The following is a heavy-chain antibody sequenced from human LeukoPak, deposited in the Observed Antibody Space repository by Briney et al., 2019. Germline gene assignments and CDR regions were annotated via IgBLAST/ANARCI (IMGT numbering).Heavy chain of an antibody. CDR1: GFTFSSFS. V-gene: IGHV3-48*01. CDR2: ISSRSSTI. J-gene: IGHJ4*02. D-gene: IGHD3-10*01. CDR3: ARVNGSGIYQLDY. Sequence: GGSLRLSCAASGFTFSSFSMNWVRQAPGKGLEWVSYISSRSSTIYYADSVKGRFTISRDNAQNSLFLQMNSLRAEDTAVYYCARVNGSGIYQLDYSGQGTLVTVSS.